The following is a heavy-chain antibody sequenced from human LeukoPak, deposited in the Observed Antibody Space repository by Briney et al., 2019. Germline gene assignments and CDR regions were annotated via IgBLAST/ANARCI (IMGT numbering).Heavy chain of an antibody. CDR3: ARDLAYSSSWYYFDY. CDR1: GFAFSSYW. V-gene: IGHV3-74*01. D-gene: IGHD6-13*01. Sequence: GGSLRLSCAVAGFAFSSYWMHWVRQAPGKGLVWVSRIKSDGSTTSYADSVKGRFTISRDNAKNIVYLQMNSLRVEDTGLYYCARDLAYSSSWYYFDYWGQGTLVTVSS. J-gene: IGHJ4*02. CDR2: IKSDGSTT.